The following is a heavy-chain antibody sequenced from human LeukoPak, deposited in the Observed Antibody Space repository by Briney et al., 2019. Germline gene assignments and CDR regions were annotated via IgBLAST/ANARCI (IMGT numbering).Heavy chain of an antibody. V-gene: IGHV4-30-4*01. Sequence: SETLSLTCAVSGGSISSGGYYWSWIRQPPGKGLEWIGYIYYSGSTYYNPSLKSRVTISVDTSKNQFSLKLSSVTAADTAVYYCARVPYCSGGSCYTYYYYGMDVWGQGTTVTVSS. J-gene: IGHJ6*02. D-gene: IGHD2-15*01. CDR2: IYYSGST. CDR3: ARVPYCSGGSCYTYYYYGMDV. CDR1: GGSISSGGYY.